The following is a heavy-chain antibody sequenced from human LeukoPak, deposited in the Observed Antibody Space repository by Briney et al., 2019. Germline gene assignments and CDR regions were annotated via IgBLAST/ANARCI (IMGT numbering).Heavy chain of an antibody. V-gene: IGHV1-18*01. D-gene: IGHD3-9*01. Sequence: GASAKVSCKASGYTFTSYGISWVRQAPGQGLEWMGWISAYNGNTNYAQKLQGRVTMTTDTSTSTAYMELRSLRSDDTAVCYCARGGVRYFDWLLRMYYFDYWGQGTLVTVSS. CDR2: ISAYNGNT. CDR1: GYTFTSYG. J-gene: IGHJ4*02. CDR3: ARGGVRYFDWLLRMYYFDY.